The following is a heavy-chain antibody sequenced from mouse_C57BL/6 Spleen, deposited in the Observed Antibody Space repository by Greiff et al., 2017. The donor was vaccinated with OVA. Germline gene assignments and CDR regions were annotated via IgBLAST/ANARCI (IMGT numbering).Heavy chain of an antibody. CDR2: ISSGSSTI. Sequence: EVKLVESGGGLVKPGGSLKLSCAASGFTFSDYGMHWVRQAPEKGLDWVAYISSGSSTIYYADTVKGRFTISRDNAKNTLFLQMTSLRSEDTAMDYCARENWDTYFDYWGQGTTLTVSS. CDR1: GFTFSDYG. CDR3: ARENWDTYFDY. V-gene: IGHV5-17*01. D-gene: IGHD4-1*01. J-gene: IGHJ2*01.